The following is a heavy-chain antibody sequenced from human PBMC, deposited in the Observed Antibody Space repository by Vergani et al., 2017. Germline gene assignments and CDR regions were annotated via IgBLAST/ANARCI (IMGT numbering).Heavy chain of an antibody. Sequence: EVQLLESGGGLVQLGGSLRFSCAASGLAFSSYAMSWVRQAPGKGVEGVSAISGSGGSLYYADSVKGRFTISRDNSKNTLYLQMNSLRAEDTAVYYCAREGTTGTGGVFDYWGQGTRVTVSS. J-gene: IGHJ4*02. V-gene: IGHV3-23*01. CDR1: GLAFSSYA. CDR2: ISGSGGSL. D-gene: IGHD1-1*01. CDR3: AREGTTGTGGVFDY.